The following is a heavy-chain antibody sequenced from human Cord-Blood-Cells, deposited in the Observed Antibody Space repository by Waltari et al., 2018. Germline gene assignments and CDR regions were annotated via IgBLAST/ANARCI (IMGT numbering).Heavy chain of an antibody. V-gene: IGHV4-38-2*02. CDR3: AREGKTFIGTGTTLGFNWFDP. D-gene: IGHD1-1*01. J-gene: IGHJ5*02. CDR1: GYSISSGYY. CDR2: IYHSGST. Sequence: QVQLQESGPGLVKPSETLSLTCAVSGYSISSGYYWGWLRQPPGQGMGWIGSIYHSGSTYYNPSLKSRVTISVNTSKNQFSLKLSSVTAADTAVYYCAREGKTFIGTGTTLGFNWFDPWGQGTLVTVSS.